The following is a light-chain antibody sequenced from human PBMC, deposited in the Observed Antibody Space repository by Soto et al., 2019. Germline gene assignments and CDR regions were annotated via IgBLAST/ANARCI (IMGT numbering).Light chain of an antibody. CDR3: QQYNNWTWT. Sequence: ETVTTQSPVTLSVSPVDTATLSCRASQRVSSHLAWYQQKPGQAPRLLIYAASTRATGITLRFSGSGSETEFTPHTRSLHSEDSALYYCQQYNNWTWTFGQGTKLDI. CDR1: QRVSSH. CDR2: AAS. V-gene: IGKV3-15*01. J-gene: IGKJ1*01.